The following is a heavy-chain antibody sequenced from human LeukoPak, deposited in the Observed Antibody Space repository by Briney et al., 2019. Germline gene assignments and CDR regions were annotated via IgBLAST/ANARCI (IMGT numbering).Heavy chain of an antibody. Sequence: ASVKVSCKASGYTFSSYYMHWVRQAPGQGLEWMGVINPSGGSTSYAQKFQGRIIMTRDTSTSTVYMELSSLRSEDTAVYYCAKGRDITGYSAYWGKEPLLTVSS. D-gene: IGHD3-22*01. CDR2: INPSGGST. V-gene: IGHV1-46*01. CDR3: AKGRDITGYSAY. CDR1: GYTFSSYY. J-gene: IGHJ4*02.